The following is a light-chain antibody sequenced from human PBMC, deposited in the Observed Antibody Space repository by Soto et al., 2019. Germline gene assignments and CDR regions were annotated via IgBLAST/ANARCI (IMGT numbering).Light chain of an antibody. CDR1: SSDVGGYNY. CDR2: DVS. J-gene: IGLJ1*01. V-gene: IGLV2-14*03. Sequence: QSALTQPASLSGSPGQSITISCTGTSSDVGGYNYVSWYQQHPGKAPKLMFYDVSNRPSGVSNRFSGSKSGNTASLTISGLQAEDEADYYCSSYRASSSTHYVFGTGTKVTVL. CDR3: SSYRASSSTHYV.